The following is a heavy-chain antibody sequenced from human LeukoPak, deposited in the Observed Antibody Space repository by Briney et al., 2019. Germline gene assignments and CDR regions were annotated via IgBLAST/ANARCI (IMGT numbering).Heavy chain of an antibody. CDR2: IYYSGIT. D-gene: IGHD4-11*01. CDR1: GVTITSYY. Sequence: PSETLSLTCTASGVTITSYYWSWIRQPPGKGLEWIAYIYYSGITNYNPSLKSRVTISVDTSKNRFSLKLSTVTAADTAVYYCAREAHDYRYYYYMDVWGKGTTVTVSS. V-gene: IGHV4-59*12. J-gene: IGHJ6*03. CDR3: AREAHDYRYYYYMDV.